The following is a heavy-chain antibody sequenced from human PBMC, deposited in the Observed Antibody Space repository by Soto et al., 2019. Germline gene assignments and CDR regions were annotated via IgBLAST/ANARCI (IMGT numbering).Heavy chain of an antibody. J-gene: IGHJ1*01. V-gene: IGHV1-69*02. Sequence: SVKVSCKASGGTFSSYTISWVRQAPGQGLEWMGRIIPILGIANYAQKFQGRVAITGDKSTSTAYMELSSLRSEDTAVYYCAAEGSGSVNTEYFQHWGQGTRVTVSS. D-gene: IGHD3-22*01. CDR2: IIPILGIA. CDR1: GGTFSSYT. CDR3: AAEGSGSVNTEYFQH.